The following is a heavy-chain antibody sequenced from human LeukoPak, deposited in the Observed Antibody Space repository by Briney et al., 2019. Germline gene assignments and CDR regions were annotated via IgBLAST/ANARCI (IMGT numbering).Heavy chain of an antibody. CDR2: ISSTSTYI. CDR1: GFTFSGFW. Sequence: GGSLRLSCAASGFTFSGFWMSWVRQAPGKGLEWVSSISSTSTYIYYTDSVKGRFTISRDNAKNSLYLQMNSLRPEDTAVYYCARDPPSFSLWGQGTLVTVSS. J-gene: IGHJ4*02. V-gene: IGHV3-21*01. D-gene: IGHD2/OR15-2a*01. CDR3: ARDPPSFSL.